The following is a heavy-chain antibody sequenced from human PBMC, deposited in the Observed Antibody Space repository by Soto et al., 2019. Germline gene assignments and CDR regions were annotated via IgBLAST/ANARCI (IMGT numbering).Heavy chain of an antibody. V-gene: IGHV4-31*03. CDR3: ARDRLLEGTVTIDAFDI. J-gene: IGHJ3*02. Sequence: QVQLQESGPGLVKPSQTLSLTCTVSGGSISSGGYYWSWIRQHPGKGLEWIGYIYYSGSTYYNPSLKSRVTISVDTSKNQFSLKLSSVTAADTAVYYCARDRLLEGTVTIDAFDIWGQGTMVTVSS. D-gene: IGHD4-17*01. CDR1: GGSISSGGYY. CDR2: IYYSGST.